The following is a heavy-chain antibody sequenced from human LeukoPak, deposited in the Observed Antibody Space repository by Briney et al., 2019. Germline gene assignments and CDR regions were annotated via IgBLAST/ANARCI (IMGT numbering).Heavy chain of an antibody. CDR1: GFTFSSYG. CDR2: IRYDGSNK. V-gene: IGHV3-30*02. D-gene: IGHD3-22*01. CDR3: AKDRIELRGYYYDSSGYLALPDAFDI. J-gene: IGHJ3*02. Sequence: GGSLRLSCAASGFTFSSYGMHWVRQAPGKGLEWVAFIRYDGSNKYYADSVKGRFTISRDNSKNTLYLQMNSLRAEDTAVYYCAKDRIELRGYYYDSSGYLALPDAFDIWGQGTMVTVSS.